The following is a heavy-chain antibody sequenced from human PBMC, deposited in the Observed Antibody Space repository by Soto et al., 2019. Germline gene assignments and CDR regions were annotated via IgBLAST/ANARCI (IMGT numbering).Heavy chain of an antibody. Sequence: QLQLQESGPGLVKPSETLSLTCTVSGGSISDDTYYWGWIRQPPGKGLEWIGSIYYSGTSSYNPSPKRPVTRSVDTSKKQLSLRLRSVTAADTAVYYCARLHCDSPNCVPLDPWGQGTLVIVSS. CDR1: GGSISDDTYY. J-gene: IGHJ5*02. V-gene: IGHV4-39*01. CDR2: IYYSGTS. CDR3: ARLHCDSPNCVPLDP. D-gene: IGHD2-2*01.